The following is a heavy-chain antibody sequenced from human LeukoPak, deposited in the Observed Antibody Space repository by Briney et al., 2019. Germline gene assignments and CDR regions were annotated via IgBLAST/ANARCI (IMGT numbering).Heavy chain of an antibody. D-gene: IGHD3-16*02. CDR1: GHTFTGSY. Sequence: GASVKFSCNASGHTFTGSYTQSVRHAPGQGLEWMGWTNPNIVGTTYAKKCRGRVSMTRDTSISTAYMELSRLGSDDTAVYYCARGLLQITFGGVIVMGNMSYFCYCYVDVWGKGTMVTVSS. V-gene: IGHV1-2*02. J-gene: IGHJ6*03. CDR2: TNPNIVGT. CDR3: ARGLLQITFGGVIVMGNMSYFCYCYVDV.